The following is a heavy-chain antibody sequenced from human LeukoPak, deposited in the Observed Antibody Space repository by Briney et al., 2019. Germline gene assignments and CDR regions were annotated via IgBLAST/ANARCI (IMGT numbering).Heavy chain of an antibody. CDR1: GGSFSSGDYY. Sequence: PSQTLSLTCTVSGGSFSSGDYYWSWIRQPPGTGLEWIGYIYYSGSANYNPSLKSRVTISVDTSKNQFSLKLSSVTAADTAVYYCARAGQWLTFDYWGQGTLVTVSS. D-gene: IGHD6-19*01. CDR2: IYYSGSA. V-gene: IGHV4-30-4*01. CDR3: ARAGQWLTFDY. J-gene: IGHJ4*02.